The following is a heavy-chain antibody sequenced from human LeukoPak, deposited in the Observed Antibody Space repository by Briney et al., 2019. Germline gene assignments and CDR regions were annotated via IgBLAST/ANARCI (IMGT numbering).Heavy chain of an antibody. D-gene: IGHD2-15*01. CDR3: ASQAASYNWFDP. CDR2: ISAYNGNT. CDR1: GYTFTSYG. Sequence: ASVKVSCKASGYTFTSYGISWVRQAPGQGLEWMGWISAYNGNTNYAQKLQGRVTMTTDTSTSTAYMELRSLRSDDTAVYYCASQAASYNWFDPWGQGTLVTVSS. V-gene: IGHV1-18*01. J-gene: IGHJ5*02.